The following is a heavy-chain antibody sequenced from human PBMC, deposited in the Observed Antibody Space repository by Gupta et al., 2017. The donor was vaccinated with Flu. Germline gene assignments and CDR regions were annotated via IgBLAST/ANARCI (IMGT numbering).Heavy chain of an antibody. CDR2: TRNKAKSYTT. CDR3: VRVRETSSHYFSEY. Sequence: EVHLVESGGGLVQPGGSLRLSCAASGFTFSDHYMDWVRQAPGKGLEWVGRTRNKAKSYTTEYAASVKGRFTISRDDSSKSLYLQMNSLKSEDTAMYFCVRVRETSSHYFSEYWGQGSLVTVSS. CDR1: GFTFSDHY. D-gene: IGHD2-2*01. V-gene: IGHV3-72*01. J-gene: IGHJ4*02.